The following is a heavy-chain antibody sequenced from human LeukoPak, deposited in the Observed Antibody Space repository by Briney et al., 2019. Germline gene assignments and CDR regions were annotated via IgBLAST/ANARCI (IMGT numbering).Heavy chain of an antibody. CDR3: ARGGLQPAHLDNWFDP. J-gene: IGHJ5*02. CDR1: GGTFSSYA. CDR2: IIPIFGTA. Sequence: GASVKVSCKASGGTFSSYAISWVRQAHGQGLEWMGGIIPIFGTANYAQKFQGRVTITTDESTSTAYMELSSLRSEDTAVYYCARGGLQPAHLDNWFDPWGQRTLVTVSS. D-gene: IGHD1-26*01. V-gene: IGHV1-69*05.